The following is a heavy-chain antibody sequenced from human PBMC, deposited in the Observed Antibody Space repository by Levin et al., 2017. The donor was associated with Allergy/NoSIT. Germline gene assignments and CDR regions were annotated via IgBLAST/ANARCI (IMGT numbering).Heavy chain of an antibody. Sequence: GGSLRLSCAASGFSFSSYSMHWVRQAPGKGLEWVAFMWHDGNKKYNADSVKGRFTISRDNSKNTLYLQMNSLRAEDTAVYYCARIPGSPTRWEVLGDAFDIWGQGTTVTVSP. V-gene: IGHV3-33*01. CDR3: ARIPGSPTRWEVLGDAFDI. D-gene: IGHD2-15*01. J-gene: IGHJ3*02. CDR1: GFSFSSYS. CDR2: MWHDGNKK.